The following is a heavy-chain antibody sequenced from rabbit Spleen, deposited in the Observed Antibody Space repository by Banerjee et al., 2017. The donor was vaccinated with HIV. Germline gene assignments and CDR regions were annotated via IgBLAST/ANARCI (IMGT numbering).Heavy chain of an antibody. CDR1: GFSFSNKAV. CDR2: INAVTGKA. Sequence: QEQLEESGGGLVKPEGSLKLSCTASGFSFSNKAVMCWVRQAPGKGLEWIACINAVTGKAVYASWAKGRFTFSKTSSTTVTLQMTSLTVADTATYFCARGAAAMTMVITGYYLSLWGPGTLVTVS. D-gene: IGHD2-1*01. J-gene: IGHJ4*01. V-gene: IGHV1S45*01. CDR3: ARGAAAMTMVITGYYLSL.